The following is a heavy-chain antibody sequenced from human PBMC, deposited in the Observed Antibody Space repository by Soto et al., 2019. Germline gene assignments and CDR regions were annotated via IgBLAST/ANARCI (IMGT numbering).Heavy chain of an antibody. J-gene: IGHJ4*02. D-gene: IGHD6-25*01. CDR2: MNPSNGNA. Sequence: XSVKVACAASGYPLITYDVSWGRQATGQGLEWMGWMNPSNGNAGYAQKFQGRLTMTRNTSISTAYMELSSLRSDDTAVYFCARRKQRSGPNYFDYWGQGSLVTVS. V-gene: IGHV1-8*01. CDR3: ARRKQRSGPNYFDY. CDR1: GYPLITYD.